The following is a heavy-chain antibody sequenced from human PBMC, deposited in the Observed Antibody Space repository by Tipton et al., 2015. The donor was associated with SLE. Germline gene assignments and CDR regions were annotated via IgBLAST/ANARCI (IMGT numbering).Heavy chain of an antibody. CDR2: IKQDGSEK. D-gene: IGHD4-17*01. CDR1: GFTFSSYW. Sequence: SLRLSCAASGFTFSSYWMSWVRQAPGKGLEWVANIKQDGSEKYYVDSVKGRFTISRDNSRNTLYLQMNSLRAEDTAVYYCARDLGMTTVRGYFDYWGQGTLVTVSS. V-gene: IGHV3-7*01. J-gene: IGHJ4*02. CDR3: ARDLGMTTVRGYFDY.